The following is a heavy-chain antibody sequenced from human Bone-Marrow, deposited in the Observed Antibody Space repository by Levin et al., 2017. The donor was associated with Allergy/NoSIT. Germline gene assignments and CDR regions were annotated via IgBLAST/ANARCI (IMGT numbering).Heavy chain of an antibody. D-gene: IGHD6-13*01. V-gene: IGHV3-49*03. CDR2: IKAKRTGGST. CDR3: ALGGAAAA. CDR1: GFPFGDYA. Sequence: GESLKISCTTSGFPFGDYAMSWFRQPPGEAPEWLGYIKAKRTGGSTKYSETLEDRLTISREDDMRTAYLQLTSLKAEDTGVYYCALGGAAAAWGQGTQVSVSS. J-gene: IGHJ5*02.